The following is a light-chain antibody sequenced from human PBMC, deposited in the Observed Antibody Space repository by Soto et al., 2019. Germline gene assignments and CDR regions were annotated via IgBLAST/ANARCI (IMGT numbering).Light chain of an antibody. CDR1: SSGVGAYNH. CDR3: SSYAGSNNFFYV. J-gene: IGLJ1*01. V-gene: IGLV2-8*01. Sequence: QSVLTQPPSASGSPGQSVTISCTGTSSGVGAYNHVSWYQQHPGKAPKLMIYEVSKRPSGVPDRFSGSKSGNTASLTVSGLQAEDEADYYCSSYAGSNNFFYVLGTGTKVTV. CDR2: EVS.